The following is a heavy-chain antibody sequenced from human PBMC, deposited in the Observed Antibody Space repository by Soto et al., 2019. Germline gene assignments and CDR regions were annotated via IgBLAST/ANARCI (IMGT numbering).Heavy chain of an antibody. CDR3: ARDLGYCSSTSCPEGGWFDP. D-gene: IGHD2-2*01. CDR1: GFTFSSYW. Sequence: GGSLRLSCAASGFTFSSYWMHWVRQAPGKGLVWVSRINSDGSSTSYADSVKGRFTISRDNAKNTLYLQMNSLRAEDTAVYYCARDLGYCSSTSCPEGGWFDPWGQGTLVTVSS. J-gene: IGHJ5*02. V-gene: IGHV3-74*01. CDR2: INSDGSST.